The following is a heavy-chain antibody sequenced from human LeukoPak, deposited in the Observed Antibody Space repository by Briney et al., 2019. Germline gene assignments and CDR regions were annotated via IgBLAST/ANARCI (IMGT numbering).Heavy chain of an antibody. D-gene: IGHD3-22*01. V-gene: IGHV4-30-4*07. CDR3: ARGTYYYDRANTNDAFDI. J-gene: IGHJ3*02. CDR2: IYYSGST. Sequence: PSQTLSLTCAVSGGSISSGGYSWSWIRQPPGKGLEWIGYIYYSGSTYYNPSLKSRVTISVDTSKNQFSLKLSSVTAADTAVYYCARGTYYYDRANTNDAFDIWGQGTMVTVSS. CDR1: GGSISSGGYS.